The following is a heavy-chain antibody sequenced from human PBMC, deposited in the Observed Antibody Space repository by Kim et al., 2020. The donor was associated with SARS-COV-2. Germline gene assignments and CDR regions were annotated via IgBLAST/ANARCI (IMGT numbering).Heavy chain of an antibody. Sequence: SETLSLTCTVSGGSISSSSYYWGWIRQPPGKGLEWIGSIYYSGSTYYNPSLKSRVTISVDTSKNQFSLKLSSVTAADTAVYYCASLPHKDLYSSGFPPWGQGTLVTVSS. CDR3: ASLPHKDLYSSGFPP. V-gene: IGHV4-39*07. J-gene: IGHJ5*02. D-gene: IGHD6-19*01. CDR2: IYYSGST. CDR1: GGSISSSSYY.